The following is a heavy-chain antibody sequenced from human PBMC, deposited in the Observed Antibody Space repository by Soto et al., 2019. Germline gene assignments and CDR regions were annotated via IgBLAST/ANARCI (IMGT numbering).Heavy chain of an antibody. CDR3: ASGGLRYFDWLLFSWFDP. D-gene: IGHD3-9*01. CDR2: INAGNGNT. V-gene: IGHV1-3*01. Sequence: ASVKVSCKASGYTFTSYAMHWVRQAPGQRLEWMGWINAGNGNTKYSQKFQGRVTITRDTSASTAYMELSSLRSEDTAVYYCASGGLRYFDWLLFSWFDPWGQGTLVTV. J-gene: IGHJ5*02. CDR1: GYTFTSYA.